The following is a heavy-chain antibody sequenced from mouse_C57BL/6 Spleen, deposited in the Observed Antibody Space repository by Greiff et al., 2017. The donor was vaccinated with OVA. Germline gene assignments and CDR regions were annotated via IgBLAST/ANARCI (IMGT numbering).Heavy chain of an antibody. D-gene: IGHD4-1*01. CDR2: IHPNSGST. V-gene: IGHV1-64*01. CDR3: ARWELTGTGFAY. CDR1: GYTFTSYW. J-gene: IGHJ3*01. Sequence: QVQLQQSGAELVKPGASVKLSCKASGYTFTSYWMHWVKQRPGQGLEWIGMIHPNSGSTNYNEKFKSKATLTVDKSSSTAYMQLSSLTSEDSAVYYCARWELTGTGFAYWGQGTLVTVSA.